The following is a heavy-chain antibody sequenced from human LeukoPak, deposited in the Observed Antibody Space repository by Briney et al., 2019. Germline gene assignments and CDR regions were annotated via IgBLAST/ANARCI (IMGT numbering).Heavy chain of an antibody. V-gene: IGHV3-30-3*01. CDR1: GFTFSSYS. Sequence: GGSLRLSCAASGFTFSSYSMHRVRQAPGKGLEWVAVISYDGTNNYYADSVKGRFTISRDNSKNTLYLQMNSLRAEDTAVYYCAKDSSSWVLHYWGQGTLVTVSS. D-gene: IGHD6-13*01. CDR2: ISYDGTNN. CDR3: AKDSSSWVLHY. J-gene: IGHJ4*02.